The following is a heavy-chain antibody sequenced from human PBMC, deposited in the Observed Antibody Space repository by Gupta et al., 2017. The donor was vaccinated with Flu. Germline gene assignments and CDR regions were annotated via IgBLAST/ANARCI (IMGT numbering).Heavy chain of an antibody. CDR3: TTGLLLWFGELLTDAFDI. CDR2: IKSKTDGGTT. CDR1: GFTCSNAW. J-gene: IGHJ3*02. Sequence: EVQLVESGGGLVKPGGSLRLSCAASGFTCSNAWMSWVRQAPGKGLEWVGRIKSKTDGGTTDYAAPVKGRFTISRDDSKNTLYLQMNSLKTEDTAVYYCTTGLLLWFGELLTDAFDIWGQGTMVTVSS. V-gene: IGHV3-15*01. D-gene: IGHD3-10*01.